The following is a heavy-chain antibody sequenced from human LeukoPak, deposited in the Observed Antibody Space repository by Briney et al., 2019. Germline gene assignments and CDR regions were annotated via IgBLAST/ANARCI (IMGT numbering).Heavy chain of an antibody. CDR3: ASGLWIQLWLFDY. Sequence: ASVTVSCTASGYTFTGYYMHWVRQAPGQGLEWMGWINPNSGGTNYAQKFQGRVTMTRDTSISTAYMELSRLRSDDTAVYYCASGLWIQLWLFDYWGQGTLVTVSS. D-gene: IGHD5-18*01. J-gene: IGHJ4*02. CDR1: GYTFTGYY. CDR2: INPNSGGT. V-gene: IGHV1-2*02.